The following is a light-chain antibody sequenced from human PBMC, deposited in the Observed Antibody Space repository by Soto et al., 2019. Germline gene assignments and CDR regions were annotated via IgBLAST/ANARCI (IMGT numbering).Light chain of an antibody. V-gene: IGKV3-15*01. Sequence: EIVMTQSPVTLSLSPGDTATLSCRASQSITSILAWYQQNPGHPPRLVIYGASTRATGIPARFSGSGSGTEFTLTISNLQSEDFAVYYCQQYSSWVTFGRGTQVEIE. CDR3: QQYSSWVT. J-gene: IGKJ4*01. CDR1: QSITSI. CDR2: GAS.